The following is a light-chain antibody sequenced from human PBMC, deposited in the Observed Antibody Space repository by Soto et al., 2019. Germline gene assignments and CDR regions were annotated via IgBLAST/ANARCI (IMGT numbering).Light chain of an antibody. CDR3: AAWDDSLSGL. CDR1: SSNIGSNY. CDR2: SNN. V-gene: IGLV1-47*02. J-gene: IGLJ2*01. Sequence: QSVLTQPPSASGTPGQRVTSSCSGSSSNIGSNYVYWYQQLPGTAPKLLIYSNNQRPSGVPDRFSGSKSGTSASLAISGLRSEDEADYYCAAWDDSLSGLFGGGTKLTVL.